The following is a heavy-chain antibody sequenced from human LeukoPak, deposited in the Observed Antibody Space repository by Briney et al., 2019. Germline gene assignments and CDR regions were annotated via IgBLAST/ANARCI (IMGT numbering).Heavy chain of an antibody. J-gene: IGHJ4*02. D-gene: IGHD2-21*02. CDR2: ISAYNGKT. CDR3: ARGPGYGDSMYYFDY. V-gene: IGHV1-18*04. Sequence: ASVKVSCKASGYIFTSYGISWVRQAPGQGLEWMGWISAYNGKTNYAQKLQGRVTMTTDTSTTTVYMEVRRLRSDDTAVYYCARGPGYGDSMYYFDYWGQGTLVTVSS. CDR1: GYIFTSYG.